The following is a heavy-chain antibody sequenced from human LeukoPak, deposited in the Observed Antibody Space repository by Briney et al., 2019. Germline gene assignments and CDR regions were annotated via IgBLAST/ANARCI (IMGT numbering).Heavy chain of an antibody. J-gene: IGHJ4*02. CDR1: VFTFSSYA. CDR3: ASMKRAMVRGDFDY. D-gene: IGHD3-10*01. Sequence: GGSLRLSCAASVFTFSSYAMSWVRQAPGKGLEWVSAISGSGGSTYYADSVKGRFTISRDNSKNTLYLQMNSLRAEDTAVYYCASMKRAMVRGDFDYWGQGTLVTVSS. CDR2: ISGSGGST. V-gene: IGHV3-23*01.